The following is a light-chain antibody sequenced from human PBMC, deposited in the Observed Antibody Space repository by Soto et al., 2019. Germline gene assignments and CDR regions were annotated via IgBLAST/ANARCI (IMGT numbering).Light chain of an antibody. V-gene: IGKV1-5*03. J-gene: IGKJ1*01. CDR2: KAS. Sequence: DIQMTQSPSSLSASVGDRVTITCRASQSISSWLAWYQQKPGNSPKLLIYKASTLESGVPSRFSGSGSGTDFTLTISSLQPDDSATYYCQEYNTYSQTFGQGTKVEIK. CDR3: QEYNTYSQT. CDR1: QSISSW.